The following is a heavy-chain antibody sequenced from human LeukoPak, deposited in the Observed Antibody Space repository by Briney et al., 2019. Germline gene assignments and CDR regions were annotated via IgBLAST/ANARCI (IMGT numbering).Heavy chain of an antibody. Sequence: SETLSLTCTASGGSISSGSYYWGWFRQPPGKGLEWIGSIYYSGSTYYNPSFKSRVTISVDTSKHQFSLKLSSVTAADTAVYYCARHRGDDYSNYLYYYYGMDVWGQGTTVTVSS. CDR1: GGSISSGSYY. J-gene: IGHJ6*02. D-gene: IGHD4-11*01. V-gene: IGHV4-39*01. CDR2: IYYSGST. CDR3: ARHRGDDYSNYLYYYYGMDV.